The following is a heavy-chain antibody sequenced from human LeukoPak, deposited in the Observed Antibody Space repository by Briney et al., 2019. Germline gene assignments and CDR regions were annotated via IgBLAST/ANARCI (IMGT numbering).Heavy chain of an antibody. Sequence: ASVKVSCKASGYTFTSYYMHWVRQAPGQGLEWMGIINPSGGSTSYAQKFQGRVTMTRDTSTSTVYMELSSLRSEDTAVYYCARTMFGGVYYYYGMDVWGQGTTVTVSS. D-gene: IGHD3-16*01. V-gene: IGHV1-46*01. CDR3: ARTMFGGVYYYYGMDV. CDR2: INPSGGST. J-gene: IGHJ6*02. CDR1: GYTFTSYY.